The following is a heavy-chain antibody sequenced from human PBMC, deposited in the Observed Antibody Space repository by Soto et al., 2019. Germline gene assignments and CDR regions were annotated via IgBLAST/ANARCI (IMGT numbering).Heavy chain of an antibody. D-gene: IGHD3-16*01. Sequence: QVQLVQSGAEVKNPGASVKVSCKASGYTFTRYGIGWARQAPGQGLEWMGWINTYNGNTNYAQNVQGRVTLTTDTSTSTAYMELRSLRSNDTAIYYCAMVDVYVTPSPQDLW. CDR3: AMVDVYVTPSPQDL. J-gene: IGHJ2*01. CDR1: GYTFTRYG. V-gene: IGHV1-18*01. CDR2: INTYNGNT.